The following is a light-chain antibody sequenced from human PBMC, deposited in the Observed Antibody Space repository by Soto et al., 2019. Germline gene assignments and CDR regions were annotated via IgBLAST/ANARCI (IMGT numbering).Light chain of an antibody. CDR3: CSFPGTSTLYV. J-gene: IGLJ1*01. Sequence: QSVLTQPASVSGSPGQSLTISCTGTSSDVGSSNFVSWYQQHPGKAPKLIIYEGSRRPSGVSGRFSGSKSGNAASLTISGLQAEDEADYYCCSFPGTSTLYVFGSGTRSP. V-gene: IGLV2-23*01. CDR1: SSDVGSSNF. CDR2: EGS.